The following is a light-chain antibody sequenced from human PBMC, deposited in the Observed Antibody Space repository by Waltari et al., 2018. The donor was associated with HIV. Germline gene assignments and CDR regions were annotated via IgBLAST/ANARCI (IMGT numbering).Light chain of an antibody. Sequence: EIVLAQSPGTLSLSPGETAPLSCRASQTVNNNFFSWYQQRSGQAPRLLIYGVSSRATGIPNRFSGSGSGTDFTLTNSRLEPEDFAVYYCQHYGGSPLYTFGQGTKLEMK. CDR3: QHYGGSPLYT. J-gene: IGKJ2*01. CDR1: QTVNNNF. V-gene: IGKV3-20*01. CDR2: GVS.